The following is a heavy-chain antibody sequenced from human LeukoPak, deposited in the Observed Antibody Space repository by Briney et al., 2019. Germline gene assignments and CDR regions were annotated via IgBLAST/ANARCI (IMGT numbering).Heavy chain of an antibody. Sequence: PGGSLRLSCAASGFTFSSYSINWVRQAPGKGLEWVSYTSSSSTTIYYADSVKGRFTISRDNAKNSLYLQMDSLGAEDTAVYYCALRRGGCSGGTCYQYFDYWGQGTLVTVSS. CDR3: ALRRGGCSGGTCYQYFDY. V-gene: IGHV3-48*04. D-gene: IGHD2-15*01. CDR2: TSSSSTTI. CDR1: GFTFSSYS. J-gene: IGHJ4*02.